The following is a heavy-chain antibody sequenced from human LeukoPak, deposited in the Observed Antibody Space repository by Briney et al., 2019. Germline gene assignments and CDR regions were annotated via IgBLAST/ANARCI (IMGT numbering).Heavy chain of an antibody. CDR1: GFTFSNYN. CDR3: ARRSPNYYFDY. V-gene: IGHV3-21*01. J-gene: IGHJ4*02. Sequence: PGGSLRLSCAASGFTFSNYNMNWVRQAPGKGLEWVSSISSSNNYIYYADSVKGRFTISRDNAKNSLHLQMNSLRAEDTAVYYCARRSPNYYFDYWGQGTPVTVSS. CDR2: ISSSNNYI.